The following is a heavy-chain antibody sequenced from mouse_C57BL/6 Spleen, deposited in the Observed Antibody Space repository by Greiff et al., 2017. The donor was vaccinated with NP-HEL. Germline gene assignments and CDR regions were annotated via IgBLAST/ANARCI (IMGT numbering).Heavy chain of an antibody. J-gene: IGHJ1*03. CDR2: IFPGSGST. D-gene: IGHD1-1*01. Sequence: VQLQQSGPELVKPGASVKISCKASGYTFTDYYINWVKQRPGQGLEWIGWIFPGSGSTYYNEKFKGKATLTVDKSSSTAYMLLSSLTSEDSAVYFCARSEGTTVVGYFDVWGTGTTVTVSS. V-gene: IGHV1-75*01. CDR3: ARSEGTTVVGYFDV. CDR1: GYTFTDYY.